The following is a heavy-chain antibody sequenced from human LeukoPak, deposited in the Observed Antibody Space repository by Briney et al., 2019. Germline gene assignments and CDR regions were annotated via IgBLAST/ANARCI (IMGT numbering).Heavy chain of an antibody. J-gene: IGHJ6*03. CDR2: INSSSGYI. V-gene: IGHV3-21*01. Sequence: GGSLRLSCAASGFTFSSYAMNWVRQAPGKGLEWVSSINSSSGYIYYADSVKGRFTISRDNAKNSLYLQMNSLRAEDTAVYYCARDATMVPLYYYYYMDVWGKGTTVTVSS. D-gene: IGHD3-10*01. CDR3: ARDATMVPLYYYYYMDV. CDR1: GFTFSSYA.